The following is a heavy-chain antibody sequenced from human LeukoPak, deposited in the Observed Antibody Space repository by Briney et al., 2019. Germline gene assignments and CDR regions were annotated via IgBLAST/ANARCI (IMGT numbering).Heavy chain of an antibody. D-gene: IGHD3-22*01. J-gene: IGHJ4*02. CDR2: INHSGST. V-gene: IGHV4-34*01. Sequence: SETLSLTCAVYGGSFSGYYWSWIRQPPGKGLEWIGEINHSGSTNYNPSLKSRVTISVDTSKNQFSLKLSSVTAADTAVYYCARATYSSGYYYKATRKVFDYWGQGTLVTVSS. CDR3: ARATYSSGYYYKATRKVFDY. CDR1: GGSFSGYY.